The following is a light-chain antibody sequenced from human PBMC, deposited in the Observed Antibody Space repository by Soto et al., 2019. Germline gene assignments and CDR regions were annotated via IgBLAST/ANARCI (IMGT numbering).Light chain of an antibody. J-gene: IGKJ1*01. Sequence: IQMTQSPSTLSASVGDRVTITCRASQSISSWLAWYQQKPGKAPKLLIYDASSLESGGPSRFSGSGSGTEFSLSISSLQPDDFATYYCQQYDSYSWTFGQGTNADIK. CDR1: QSISSW. CDR2: DAS. V-gene: IGKV1-5*01. CDR3: QQYDSYSWT.